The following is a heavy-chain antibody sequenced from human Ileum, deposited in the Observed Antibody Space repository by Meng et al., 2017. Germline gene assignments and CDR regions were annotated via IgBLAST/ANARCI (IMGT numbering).Heavy chain of an antibody. CDR1: GGSFNDYY. Sequence: VHLNRWGAGLWKPSEPLSLTCAFFGGSFNDYYWSWVRQSPGKGLEWIGQIHHSGRTNYKSSLERRVTISVDTSKSQFSLKLTSVTAADTAMYYCVRGPARETHDFDYWGQGALVTVSS. CDR3: VRGPARETHDFDY. V-gene: IGHV4-34*01. D-gene: IGHD1-26*01. J-gene: IGHJ4*02. CDR2: IHHSGRT.